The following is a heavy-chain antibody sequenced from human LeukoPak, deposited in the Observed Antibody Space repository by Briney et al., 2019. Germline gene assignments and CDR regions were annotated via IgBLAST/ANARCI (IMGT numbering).Heavy chain of an antibody. CDR3: ARRSGVLDSRDSRYYFDH. Sequence: SETLSLTCTVSGGSISTFYYWTWIRQSPGKGLEWIGNIHSSGSTSYNPSLKSRVTMSVDTSKNQFSLHLSSVTAADTAVYYCARRSGVLDSRDSRYYFDHWGQGTLVTVSS. D-gene: IGHD3-22*01. J-gene: IGHJ4*02. CDR1: GGSISTFYY. V-gene: IGHV4-4*09. CDR2: IHSSGST.